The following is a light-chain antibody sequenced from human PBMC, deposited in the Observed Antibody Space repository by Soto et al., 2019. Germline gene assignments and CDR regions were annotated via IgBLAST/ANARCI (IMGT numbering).Light chain of an antibody. J-gene: IGLJ2*01. CDR3: SSYAGRNNFVV. CDR2: EVN. CDR1: SSDIGGYNY. V-gene: IGLV2-8*01. Sequence: QSALTQPPSASGSPGQSVTISCTGTSSDIGGYNYVSWYQQHPGKVPKLMIYEVNKRPSGVPDRFSGSKSGNTASLTVSGLQAEDEADYYCSSYAGRNNFVVFGGGTKLTVL.